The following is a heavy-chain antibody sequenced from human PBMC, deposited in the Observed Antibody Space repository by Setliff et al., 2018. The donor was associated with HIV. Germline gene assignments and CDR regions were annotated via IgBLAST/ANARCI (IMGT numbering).Heavy chain of an antibody. Sequence: ASVKVSCKTSGYTFTASYFHWVRQAPGQGLQWMGWMHPNSGATKYAQKFRDRVTLTGDTSISTASMELSSLKSDDTAMYYCATSTSRFFWNGFYQGGFGSRNSHSFENWGQGTLVTVS. J-gene: IGHJ4*02. D-gene: IGHD3-3*01. CDR1: GYTFTASY. CDR2: MHPNSGAT. CDR3: ATSTSRFFWNGFYQGGFGSRNSHSFEN. V-gene: IGHV1-2*02.